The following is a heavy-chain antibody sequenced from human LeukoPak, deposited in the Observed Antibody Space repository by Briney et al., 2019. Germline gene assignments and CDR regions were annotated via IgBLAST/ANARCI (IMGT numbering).Heavy chain of an antibody. CDR1: GGTFSSYA. Sequence: GSSVKVSCKASGGTFSSYAISWVRQAPGQGLEWMGGIIPIFGTANYAQKFQGRVTITADESTSTAYMELSSLRPEDTAVYYCARGRRSSGYPYYFDYWGQGTLVTVSS. V-gene: IGHV1-69*01. J-gene: IGHJ4*02. CDR3: ARGRRSSGYPYYFDY. CDR2: IIPIFGTA. D-gene: IGHD3-22*01.